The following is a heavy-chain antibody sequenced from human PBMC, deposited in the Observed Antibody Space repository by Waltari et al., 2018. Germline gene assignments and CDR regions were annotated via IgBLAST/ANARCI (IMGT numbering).Heavy chain of an antibody. Sequence: QVQLQESGPGLVKPSETLSLTCTVSGGSISTYFWTWIRQSPGKGLEWIGYINYSGSTNYNPSLKSRVTLSLDTSKNQLSLKLTSVTAADTAVYFCARVGLHYGSGYLNYYYYGLDVWGQGTTVTVSS. V-gene: IGHV4-59*01. CDR1: GGSISTYF. J-gene: IGHJ6*02. CDR3: ARVGLHYGSGYLNYYYYGLDV. CDR2: INYSGST. D-gene: IGHD6-19*01.